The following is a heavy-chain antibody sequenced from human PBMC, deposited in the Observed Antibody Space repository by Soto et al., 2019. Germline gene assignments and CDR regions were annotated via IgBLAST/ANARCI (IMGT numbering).Heavy chain of an antibody. Sequence: VQLVQSGAEVKKPGSSVKVSCKASGGTFSSYAISWVRQAPGQGLEWMGGIIPIFGTANYAQKFQGRVTITSDESTRIAYRQMSSRRTEDTAVYYCAIENGRSSGSYYYYYDGMDVWGQGTTVTVSS. CDR2: IIPIFGTA. CDR3: AIENGRSSGSYYYYYDGMDV. CDR1: GGTFSSYA. D-gene: IGHD3-22*01. J-gene: IGHJ6*02. V-gene: IGHV1-69*01.